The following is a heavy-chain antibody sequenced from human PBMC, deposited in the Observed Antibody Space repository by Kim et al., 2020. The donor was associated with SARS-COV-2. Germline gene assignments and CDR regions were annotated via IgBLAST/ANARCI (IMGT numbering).Heavy chain of an antibody. J-gene: IGHJ5*02. Sequence: GGSLRLSCTTSGFTFTGHAMSWVRQAPGKGLELVSCIVGSDGTTYYVDSVRGRFTISRDDSKNTLYLQMSALRGDDTAVYFCMKGVWGWFWDPLG. D-gene: IGHD3-3*01. CDR1: GFTFTGHA. CDR2: IVGSDGTT. V-gene: IGHV3-23*01. CDR3: MKGVWGWFWDP.